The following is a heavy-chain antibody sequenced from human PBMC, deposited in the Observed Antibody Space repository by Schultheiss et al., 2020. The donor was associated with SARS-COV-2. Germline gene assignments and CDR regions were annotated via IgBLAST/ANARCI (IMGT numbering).Heavy chain of an antibody. V-gene: IGHV3-23*01. CDR1: GFTFSSYA. Sequence: GESLKISCAASGFTFSSYAMSWVRQAPGKGLEWVSAISGSGGSTYYADSVKGRFTISRDNSKNTLYLQMNSLRAEDTAVYYCAKVGLWFGGDVLYFDYWGQGTLVTVSS. J-gene: IGHJ4*02. CDR3: AKVGLWFGGDVLYFDY. D-gene: IGHD3-10*01. CDR2: ISGSGGST.